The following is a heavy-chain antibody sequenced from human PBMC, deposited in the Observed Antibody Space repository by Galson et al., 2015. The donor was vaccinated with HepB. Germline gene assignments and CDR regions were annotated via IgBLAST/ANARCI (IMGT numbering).Heavy chain of an antibody. CDR1: GGTFSSYA. CDR3: ARGPWEPYYYGMDV. Sequence: SVKVSCKASGGTFSSYAISWVRQAPGQGLEWMGGIIPIFGTANYAQRFQGRVTITADESTSTAYMELSSLRSEDTAVYYCARGPWEPYYYGMDVWGQGTTVTVSS. D-gene: IGHD1-26*01. CDR2: IIPIFGTA. J-gene: IGHJ6*02. V-gene: IGHV1-69*13.